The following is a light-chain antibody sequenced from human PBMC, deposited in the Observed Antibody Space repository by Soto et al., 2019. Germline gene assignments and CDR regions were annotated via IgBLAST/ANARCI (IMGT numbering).Light chain of an antibody. Sequence: AIQLTQSPSTLSASVGARVTITCRASQGINKFLAWYQQRPGKAPHLLVYGASILQSGVPSRFSGSGFGTDFTLTISSLQPEDSATYYCQHHTNFPFTFGQGTKLEIK. CDR2: GAS. V-gene: IGKV1D-13*01. CDR1: QGINKF. J-gene: IGKJ2*01. CDR3: QHHTNFPFT.